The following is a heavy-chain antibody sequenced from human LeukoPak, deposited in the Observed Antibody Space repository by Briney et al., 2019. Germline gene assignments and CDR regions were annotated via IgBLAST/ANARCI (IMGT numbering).Heavy chain of an antibody. CDR1: GGSISSGSYY. J-gene: IGHJ5*02. D-gene: IGHD3-3*01. V-gene: IGHV4-61*02. CDR3: ARARYDFWTPGWFDP. CDR2: IYTSGST. Sequence: SETLSLTCTVSGGSISSGSYYWSWIRQPAGKGLEWIGRIYTSGSTNYNPSLKSRVTISVDTSKNQFSLKLSSVTAADTAVYYCARARYDFWTPGWFDPWGQGTLVTVSS.